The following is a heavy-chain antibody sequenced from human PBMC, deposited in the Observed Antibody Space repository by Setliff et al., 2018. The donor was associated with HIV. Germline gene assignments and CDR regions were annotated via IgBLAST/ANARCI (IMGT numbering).Heavy chain of an antibody. CDR3: AREWLQHTGDDAFDV. J-gene: IGHJ3*01. CDR1: DDSISSYY. D-gene: IGHD5-12*01. V-gene: IGHV4-59*01. CDR2: IYYTGTT. Sequence: SETLSLTCTVSDDSISSYYWSWFRQPPGKGLEWIGYIYYTGTTKYNPSLKSRVTISIDTSKNQFSLKLTSVTAADTAVYYCAREWLQHTGDDAFDVWGQGTMVTVSS.